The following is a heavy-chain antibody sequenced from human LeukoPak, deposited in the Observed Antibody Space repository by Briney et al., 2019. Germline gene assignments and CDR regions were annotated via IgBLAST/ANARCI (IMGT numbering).Heavy chain of an antibody. V-gene: IGHV4-34*01. CDR3: TTSRVGPCDY. Sequence: PSETLSLTCAVYGGSFSGYYWSWIRQPPGKGLEWIGEINHSGSTNYNPSLKSRVTISVDTSKNQFSLKLSSVTAADRAVYYCTTSRVGPCDYWGQGTLVTVSS. CDR1: GGSFSGYY. CDR2: INHSGST. D-gene: IGHD1-1*01. J-gene: IGHJ4*02.